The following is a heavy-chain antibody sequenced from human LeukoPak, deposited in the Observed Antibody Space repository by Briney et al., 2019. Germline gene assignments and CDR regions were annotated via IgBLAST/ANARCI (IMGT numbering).Heavy chain of an antibody. J-gene: IGHJ6*02. D-gene: IGHD2-2*01. CDR3: ATYKGYCSSTSCRRYGIDV. V-gene: IGHV1-69*01. Sequence: KISCKGSGGTFSSYAISWVRQAPGQGLEWMGGIIPIFGTANYAQKFQGRVTITADESTSTAYMELSSLRSEDTAVYYCATYKGYCSSTSCRRYGIDVWGQGTTVTVPS. CDR1: GGTFSSYA. CDR2: IIPIFGTA.